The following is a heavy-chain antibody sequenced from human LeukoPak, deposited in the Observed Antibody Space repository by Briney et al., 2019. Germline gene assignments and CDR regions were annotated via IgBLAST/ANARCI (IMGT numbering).Heavy chain of an antibody. V-gene: IGHV4-34*01. D-gene: IGHD5-18*01. CDR1: GGSFSGYY. CDR3: ARGIFGYSY. CDR2: INHSGST. J-gene: IGHJ4*02. Sequence: SETLSLTGAVYGGSFSGYYWSWIRQPPGKGLEWIGEINHSGSTNYNPSLKSRVTISVDTSKNQLSLKLSSVTAADTAVYYCARGIFGYSYWGQGTLVTVSS.